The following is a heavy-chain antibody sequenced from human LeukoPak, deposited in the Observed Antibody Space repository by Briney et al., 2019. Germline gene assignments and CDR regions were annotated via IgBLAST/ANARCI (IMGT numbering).Heavy chain of an antibody. CDR3: ARYKMATINNWFDP. J-gene: IGHJ5*02. CDR2: IYYSGST. CDR1: GGSISSGGYY. V-gene: IGHV4-31*03. Sequence: SETLSLTCTVSGGSISSGGYYWSWIRQHPGKGLEWIGYIYYSGSTYYNPSLKSRVTISVDTSKNQFSLKLSSVTAADTAVYYCARYKMATINNWFDPWGQGTLVTVSS. D-gene: IGHD5-24*01.